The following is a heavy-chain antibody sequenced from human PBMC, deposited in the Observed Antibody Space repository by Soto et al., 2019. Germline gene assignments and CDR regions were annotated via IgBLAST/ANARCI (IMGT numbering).Heavy chain of an antibody. CDR2: ISAYNGNT. J-gene: IGHJ6*02. D-gene: IGHD5-12*01. V-gene: IGHV1-18*01. Sequence: QVQLVQSGAEVKKPGASVKVSCKASGYTFTSYGISWVRQAPGQGLEWMGWISAYNGNTNYAQKLQGRVTMTTDTSTSTAYMELRSLRSDDTDVYYCARWMEMATITPWGYYYGMDVWGQGTTVTVSS. CDR3: ARWMEMATITPWGYYYGMDV. CDR1: GYTFTSYG.